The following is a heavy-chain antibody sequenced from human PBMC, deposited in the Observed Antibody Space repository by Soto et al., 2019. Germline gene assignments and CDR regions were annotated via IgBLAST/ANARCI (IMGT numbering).Heavy chain of an antibody. CDR1: GYSFTSYW. CDR2: IYPGDSDT. Sequence: GESLKISCKGSGYSFTSYWIGWVRQMPGKGLEWMGIIYPGDSDTRYSPSFQGQVTISADKSISTAYLQMNSLRVDDTAVYYCARDFRNKGMDVWGQGTTVTVSS. CDR3: ARDFRNKGMDV. D-gene: IGHD3-3*01. V-gene: IGHV5-51*01. J-gene: IGHJ6*02.